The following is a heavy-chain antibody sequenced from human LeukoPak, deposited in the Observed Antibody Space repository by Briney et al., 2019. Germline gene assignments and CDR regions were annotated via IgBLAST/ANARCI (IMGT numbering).Heavy chain of an antibody. V-gene: IGHV4-38-2*02. CDR2: IYHSGST. CDR1: GYSISSGYY. CDR3: ARDALSPFDY. Sequence: PSETLSLTCTVSGYSISSGYYWGWIRQPPGKGLEWIGSIYHSGSTYYNPSLKSRVTISVDTSKNQFPLKLSSVTAADTAVYYCARDALSPFDYWGQGTLVTVSS. J-gene: IGHJ4*02.